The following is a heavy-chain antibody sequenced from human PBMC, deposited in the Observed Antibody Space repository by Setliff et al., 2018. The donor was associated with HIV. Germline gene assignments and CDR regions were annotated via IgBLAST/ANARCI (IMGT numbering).Heavy chain of an antibody. CDR1: GGSVSSGSYY. CDR3: ARDIISRVGAFDI. V-gene: IGHV4-61*01. CDR2: IYYSGST. Sequence: SETLSLTCTVSGGSVSSGSYYWSWIRQPPGEGLEWIGNIYYSGSTYYNPSLRSRATTSVDTSKNQFSLRLRSVTAADTAVYYCARDIISRVGAFDIWGQGTMVTVSS. J-gene: IGHJ3*02. D-gene: IGHD3-3*02.